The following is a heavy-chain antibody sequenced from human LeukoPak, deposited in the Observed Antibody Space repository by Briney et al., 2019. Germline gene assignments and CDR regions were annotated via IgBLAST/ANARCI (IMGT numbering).Heavy chain of an antibody. CDR3: ARGGRVDYFDY. CDR1: GFTVSSNY. V-gene: IGHV3-66*01. J-gene: IGHJ4*02. Sequence: GGSLRLSCAASGFTVSSNYMSWVRQAPGKGLEWFSVIYSGGSTYYADSVKGRFTISRDNSKNTLYLQMNTLRAEDTAVYYCARGGRVDYFDYWGQGTLVTVSS. CDR2: IYSGGST.